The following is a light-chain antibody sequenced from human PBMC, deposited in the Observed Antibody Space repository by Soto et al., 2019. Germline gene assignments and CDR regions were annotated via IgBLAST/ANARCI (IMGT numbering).Light chain of an antibody. Sequence: SYELTHPPSVSVSPGQTASIPCSGDKLGIKYVSWYQQKPRQSPVLVIYQDNKRHSGIPERFSGSNSGNTATLTISGSQAMDEADYYCQAWDSSTVVFGGGTKLTVL. V-gene: IGLV3-1*01. CDR3: QAWDSSTVV. CDR1: KLGIKY. J-gene: IGLJ3*02. CDR2: QDN.